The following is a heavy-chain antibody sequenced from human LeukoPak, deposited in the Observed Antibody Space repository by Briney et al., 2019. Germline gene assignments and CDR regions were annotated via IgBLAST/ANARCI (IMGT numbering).Heavy chain of an antibody. J-gene: IGHJ4*02. Sequence: GGSLRLSCAASGFTFSNTYMTWVRQAPGKGLEWVANIKQDGSEKYYVDSVKGRFTISRDNAKNALHLQMNSLRAEDTAVYYCARGQGWLVDYWGQGTLVTVSS. D-gene: IGHD6-19*01. CDR3: ARGQGWLVDY. CDR1: GFTFSNTY. V-gene: IGHV3-7*05. CDR2: IKQDGSEK.